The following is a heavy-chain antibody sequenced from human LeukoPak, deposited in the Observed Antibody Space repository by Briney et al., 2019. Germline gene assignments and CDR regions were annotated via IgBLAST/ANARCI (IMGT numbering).Heavy chain of an antibody. Sequence: SETLSLTCTVSGGSISSHYWSWIRQPPGKGLEWIGYIYHSGSTKFNPSPKSRVTISVDTSKNQFSLKLSSVTAADTAVYYCARGGGVTYYDSTGYLWYFDYWGQGTLVTVSS. D-gene: IGHD3-22*01. CDR1: GGSISSHY. V-gene: IGHV4-59*11. J-gene: IGHJ4*02. CDR2: IYHSGST. CDR3: ARGGGVTYYDSTGYLWYFDY.